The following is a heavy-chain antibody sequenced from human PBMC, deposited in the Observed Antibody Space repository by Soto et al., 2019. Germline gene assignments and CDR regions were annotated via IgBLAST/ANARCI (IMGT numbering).Heavy chain of an antibody. Sequence: SETLSLTCTVSGGSISTYFWSWIRQPPGRGLEWIGYVYYTGSTNYNPSLKSRVTMSVDTSKNRFSLQLTSVTAADTAIYYCARARIAVAPIDYWGQGTLVTVSS. V-gene: IGHV4-59*01. CDR1: GGSISTYF. J-gene: IGHJ4*02. D-gene: IGHD6-19*01. CDR3: ARARIAVAPIDY. CDR2: VYYTGST.